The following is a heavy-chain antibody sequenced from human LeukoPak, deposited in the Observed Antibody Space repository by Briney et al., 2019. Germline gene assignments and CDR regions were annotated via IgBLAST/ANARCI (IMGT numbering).Heavy chain of an antibody. CDR1: GFTFSSYA. J-gene: IGHJ4*02. CDR3: ATGNWGSWDY. CDR2: ISYDGSNK. V-gene: IGHV3-30-3*01. D-gene: IGHD7-27*01. Sequence: GGSLRLSCAASGFTFSSYAMHWVRQAPGKGLEWVAVISYDGSNKYYADSVKGRFTISRDNSKNTLYLQMNSLRAEDTAVYYCATGNWGSWDYWGQGTLVTVSS.